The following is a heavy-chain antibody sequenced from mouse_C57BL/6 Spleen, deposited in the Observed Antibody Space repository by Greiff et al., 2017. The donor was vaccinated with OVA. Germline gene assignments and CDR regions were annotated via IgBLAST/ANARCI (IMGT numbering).Heavy chain of an antibody. CDR1: GYTFTSYW. CDR2: INPSNGGT. Sequence: QVQLKESGTELVKPGASVKLSCKASGYTFTSYWMHWVKQRPGQGLEWIGNINPSNGGTNYNEKFKSKATLTVDKSSSTAYMQLSSLTSEDSAVYYCARSGDGYHAWFAYWGQGTLVTVSA. J-gene: IGHJ3*01. V-gene: IGHV1-53*01. D-gene: IGHD2-3*01. CDR3: ARSGDGYHAWFAY.